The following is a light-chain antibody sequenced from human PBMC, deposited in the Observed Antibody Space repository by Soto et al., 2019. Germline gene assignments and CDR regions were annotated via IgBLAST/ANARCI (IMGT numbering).Light chain of an antibody. J-gene: IGKJ1*01. Sequence: DIQMTQSPSTLSGSVGDRVTMTCRASETISSWLAWYQQKPGKAPKLLIYKASTLKSGVPSRFSGSGSGTEFTLTISSLQPDDFASYYCQHYNSYSEAFDQGTKVELK. CDR3: QHYNSYSEA. CDR1: ETISSW. V-gene: IGKV1-5*03. CDR2: KAS.